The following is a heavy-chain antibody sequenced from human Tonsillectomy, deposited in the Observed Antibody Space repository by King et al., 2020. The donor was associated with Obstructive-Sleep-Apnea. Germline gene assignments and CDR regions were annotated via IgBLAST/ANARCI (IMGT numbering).Heavy chain of an antibody. CDR3: ARDSRDYFDY. D-gene: IGHD6-13*01. J-gene: IGHJ4*02. V-gene: IGHV4-38-2*02. Sequence: VQLQESGPGLLKPSETLSLTCAVSGYSISSGDDWGGIRQPPGKGLWWIGSIYHIGSTYYNPSRKGGVTISVDTSKNQVSLKLSSVTAADTAVYYCARDSRDYFDYWGQGTLVTVSS. CDR1: GYSISSGDD. CDR2: IYHIGST.